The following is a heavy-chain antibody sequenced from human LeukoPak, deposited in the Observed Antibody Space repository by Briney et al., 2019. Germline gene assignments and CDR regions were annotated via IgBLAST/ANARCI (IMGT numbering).Heavy chain of an antibody. CDR1: GGSISSSSYY. CDR3: ASSGVISRWHTHFDY. CDR2: IYYSGST. J-gene: IGHJ4*02. D-gene: IGHD4-23*01. Sequence: SETLSLTCTVSGGSISSSSYYWGWIRQPPGKGLEWIGSIYYSGSTYYNPSLKSRVTISVDTSKNQFSLKLSSVTAADTAVYYCASSGVISRWHTHFDYWGQGTLVTVSS. V-gene: IGHV4-39*01.